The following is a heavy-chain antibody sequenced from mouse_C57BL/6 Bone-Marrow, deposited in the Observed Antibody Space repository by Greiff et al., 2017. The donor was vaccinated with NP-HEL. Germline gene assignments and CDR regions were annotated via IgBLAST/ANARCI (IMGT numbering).Heavy chain of an antibody. Sequence: VQLQQSGAELVRPGASVKLSCTASGFNIKDDYMHWVKQRPEQGLEWIGWIDPENGDTEYASKFQGKATITADTSSNTAYLQLSSLTSEDTAVYYCTLFITTVVAKWYFDVWGTGTTVTVSS. CDR1: GFNIKDDY. CDR3: TLFITTVVAKWYFDV. V-gene: IGHV14-4*01. CDR2: IDPENGDT. D-gene: IGHD1-1*01. J-gene: IGHJ1*03.